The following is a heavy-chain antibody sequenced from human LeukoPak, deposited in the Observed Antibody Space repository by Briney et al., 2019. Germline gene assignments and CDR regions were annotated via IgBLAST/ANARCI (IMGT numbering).Heavy chain of an antibody. V-gene: IGHV3-23*01. D-gene: IGHD3-22*01. Sequence: PGGSLRLSCAASGFTFNNYAMNWVRQAPGKGLEWVSGISGSGGSTSYADSVKGRFTISRDNSKNTLYLQMNSLRAEDTAVYYCARDPRLLHYGMDVWGQGTTVTVSS. CDR3: ARDPRLLHYGMDV. CDR2: ISGSGGST. CDR1: GFTFNNYA. J-gene: IGHJ6*02.